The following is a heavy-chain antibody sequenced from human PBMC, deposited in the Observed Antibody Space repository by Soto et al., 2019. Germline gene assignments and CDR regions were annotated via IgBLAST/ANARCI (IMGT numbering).Heavy chain of an antibody. CDR2: IQSGGPT. J-gene: IGHJ3*02. CDR1: GFTVSSKY. Sequence: PGGSLRLSCAASGFTVSSKYMSWVRQAPGKGLEWVSLIQSGGPTYYADSVKGRFTISRDNSKNTLYLQMNSLRAEDTAVYYCARDVGYRYGFAFDIWGQGTMVTVSS. V-gene: IGHV3-66*01. CDR3: ARDVGYRYGFAFDI. D-gene: IGHD5-18*01.